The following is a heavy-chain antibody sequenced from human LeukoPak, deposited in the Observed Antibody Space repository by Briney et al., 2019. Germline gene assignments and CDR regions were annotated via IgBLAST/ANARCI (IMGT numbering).Heavy chain of an antibody. CDR2: IKSDGKT. D-gene: IGHD3-3*01. V-gene: IGHV3-74*01. J-gene: IGHJ1*01. CDR1: GFTFSRYW. CDR3: ARAPSEVGGYYPKYFRH. Sequence: GGSLRLSCEASGFTFSRYWMHWVRQAPGKGLVWVSRIKSDGKTNYADSVKGRFTISRDNAKNTVSLQMNSLRADDTGVYYCARAPSEVGGYYPKYFRHWGQGTLVTVSS.